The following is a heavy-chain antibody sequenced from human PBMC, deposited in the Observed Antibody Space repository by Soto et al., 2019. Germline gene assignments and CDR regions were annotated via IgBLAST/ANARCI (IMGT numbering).Heavy chain of an antibody. D-gene: IGHD3-3*01. CDR2: TYYRSKWYN. Sequence: SQTLSLTCAISGDSVSSNSAAWNWIRQSPSRGLEWLGRTYYRSKWYNDYAVSVKSRITINPDTSKNQFSLQLNSVTPEDTAVYYCARSPHYDLTGYYYGMDVWGQGTTVTVS. V-gene: IGHV6-1*01. CDR3: ARSPHYDLTGYYYGMDV. J-gene: IGHJ6*02. CDR1: GDSVSSNSAA.